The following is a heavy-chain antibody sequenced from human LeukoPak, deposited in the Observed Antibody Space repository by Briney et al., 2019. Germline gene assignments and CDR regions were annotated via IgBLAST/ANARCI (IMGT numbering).Heavy chain of an antibody. CDR1: GGSISSSSYY. V-gene: IGHV4-39*07. CDR2: IYYSGST. D-gene: IGHD3-22*01. CDR3: ARDEDYDSSGGAFDI. J-gene: IGHJ3*02. Sequence: SETLSLTCTVSGGSISSSSYYWGWIRQPPGKGLEWIGSIYYSGSTYYNPSLKTRVTISVDKSKNQFSLKLSSVTAADTAVYYCARDEDYDSSGGAFDIWGQGTMVTVSS.